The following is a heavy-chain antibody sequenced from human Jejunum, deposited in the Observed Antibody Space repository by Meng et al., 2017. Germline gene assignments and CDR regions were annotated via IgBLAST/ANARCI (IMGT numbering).Heavy chain of an antibody. CDR1: GYTFTRYD. V-gene: IGHV1-8*01. Sequence: QVQLVQSGAEVRKPGASVKVSCKASGYTFTRYDINWVRQATGQGLEWMGWVNPNSGQTGYARKFLGRVTMTRSTSITTAYMELSGLRSEDTAIYYCARRASDDYGYNYWGQGTLVTVSS. CDR3: ARRASDDYGYNY. J-gene: IGHJ4*02. D-gene: IGHD5-18*01. CDR2: VNPNSGQT.